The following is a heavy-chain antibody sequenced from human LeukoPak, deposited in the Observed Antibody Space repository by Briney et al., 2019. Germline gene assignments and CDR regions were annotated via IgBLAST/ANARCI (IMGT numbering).Heavy chain of an antibody. CDR1: GFTFSSYA. CDR2: ISGSGGST. Sequence: AGGSLRLSCAASGFTFSSYAMSWVRQAPGKGLECVSAISGSGGSTYYADSVKGRFTISRDNSKNTLYLQMDSLRAEYTAAYYCAKQGRIRGYSYGFDPWGQGTLVTVSS. D-gene: IGHD5-18*01. J-gene: IGHJ5*02. V-gene: IGHV3-23*01. CDR3: AKQGRIRGYSYGFDP.